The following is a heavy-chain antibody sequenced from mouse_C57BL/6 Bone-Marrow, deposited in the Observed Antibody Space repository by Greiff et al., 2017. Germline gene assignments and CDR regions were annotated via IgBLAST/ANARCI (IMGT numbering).Heavy chain of an antibody. J-gene: IGHJ1*03. CDR3: AKSYGGYFDV. CDR2: IYPRSGNT. CDR1: GYTFTSYG. D-gene: IGHD2-12*01. Sequence: QVQLQQSGAELARPGASVKLSCKASGYTFTSYGISWVKQRTGQGLEWIGEIYPRSGNTYYNEKFKGKATLTADKSSSTAYMQLRSLTSEDSAVYFCAKSYGGYFDVWGTGTTVTVSS. V-gene: IGHV1-81*01.